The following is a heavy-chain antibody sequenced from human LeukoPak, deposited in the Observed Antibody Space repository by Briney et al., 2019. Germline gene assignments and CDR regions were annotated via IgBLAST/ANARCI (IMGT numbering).Heavy chain of an antibody. J-gene: IGHJ4*02. CDR1: GFTFNSYA. V-gene: IGHV3-23*01. CDR3: AKDPRTNYESSGYYYALHYFDY. Sequence: SGGSLRLSCAAFGFTFNSYAMSWVRQAPGKGLEWVSAISGSGGSTYYADSVNGRFTISRDNSKNTLYLQMKGLRAEDTAVYYCAKDPRTNYESSGYYYALHYFDYWGQGTLVTVSS. D-gene: IGHD3-22*01. CDR2: ISGSGGST.